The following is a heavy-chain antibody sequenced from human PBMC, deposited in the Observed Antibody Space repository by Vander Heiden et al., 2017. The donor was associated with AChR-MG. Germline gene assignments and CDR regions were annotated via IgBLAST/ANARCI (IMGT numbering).Heavy chain of an antibody. V-gene: IGHV3-33*01. Sequence: QVQLVESGGGVVKPGRSRRLSCAATGFTFSSYGMHWVRQAPGKGLEWVAVIWYDGRKKDDADSVKGRFTISRDNSKNTLYLKMKSLRAEDTAVYYCARDESSCLDYWGQGTLVTVSS. D-gene: IGHD6-13*01. CDR1: GFTFSSYG. CDR3: ARDESSCLDY. CDR2: IWYDGRKK. J-gene: IGHJ4*02.